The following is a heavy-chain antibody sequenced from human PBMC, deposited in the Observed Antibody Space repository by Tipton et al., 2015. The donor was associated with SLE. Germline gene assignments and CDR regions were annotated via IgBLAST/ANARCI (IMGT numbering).Heavy chain of an antibody. V-gene: IGHV4-34*01. J-gene: IGHJ6*02. CDR1: GGSFSGYY. Sequence: LRLSCAVYGGSFSGYYWSWIRQPPGKGLEWIAEINHSGSTNYNPSLKSRVTISVDTSKNQFSLKLSSVTAADTAVYYCARGSGFYGMDVWGQGTTVTVSS. D-gene: IGHD3-10*01. CDR2: INHSGST. CDR3: ARGSGFYGMDV.